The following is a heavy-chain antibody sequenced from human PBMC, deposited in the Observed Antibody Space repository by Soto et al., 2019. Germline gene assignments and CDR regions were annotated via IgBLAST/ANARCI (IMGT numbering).Heavy chain of an antibody. CDR1: GFTFSSYA. V-gene: IGHV3-23*01. Sequence: GGSLRLSCAASGFTFSSYAMSWVRQAPGKGLEWVSAISGSGGSTYYADSVKGRFTISRDNSKNTLYLQMNSLRAEDTAVYYCAKDQHKWIQLWYEFDYWGQGTLVTVSS. CDR2: ISGSGGST. CDR3: AKDQHKWIQLWYEFDY. D-gene: IGHD5-18*01. J-gene: IGHJ4*02.